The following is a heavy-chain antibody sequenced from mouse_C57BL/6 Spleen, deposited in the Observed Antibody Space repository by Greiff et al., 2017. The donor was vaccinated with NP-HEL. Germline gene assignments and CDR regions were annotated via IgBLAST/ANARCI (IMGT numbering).Heavy chain of an antibody. J-gene: IGHJ4*01. CDR2: IYPGNGDT. CDR1: GYTFTSYN. D-gene: IGHD3-2*02. Sequence: QVQLQQSGAELVRPGASVKMSCKASGYTFTSYNMHWLTQTPRQGLEWIGAIYPGNGDTSYNQKFKGKATLTVDKSSSTAYMQLSSLTSEDSAVYFCANSSGYYAMDYWGQGTSVTVSS. V-gene: IGHV1-12*01. CDR3: ANSSGYYAMDY.